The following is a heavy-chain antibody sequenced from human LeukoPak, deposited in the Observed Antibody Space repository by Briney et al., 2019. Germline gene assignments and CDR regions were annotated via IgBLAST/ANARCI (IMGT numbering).Heavy chain of an antibody. Sequence: GSLRLSCAASGFTFISYAMSWVRQAPGKGLERVSAISGSGDSTYYGDSVKGRFTISRDNSKNTLYLQMNSLRAEDTAVYYCAKTRPLDSSSWSHGDYWGQGTLVTVSS. V-gene: IGHV3-23*01. J-gene: IGHJ4*02. CDR3: AKTRPLDSSSWSHGDY. D-gene: IGHD6-13*01. CDR2: ISGSGDST. CDR1: GFTFISYA.